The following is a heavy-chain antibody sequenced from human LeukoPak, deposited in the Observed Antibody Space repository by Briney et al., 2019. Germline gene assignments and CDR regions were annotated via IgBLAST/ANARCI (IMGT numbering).Heavy chain of an antibody. V-gene: IGHV3-74*01. Sequence: GGSLRLSCAASGLTFSSHWMHWVRQAPGKGLVWVSRITNDGSSTTYADSVKGRFTISRDNSKNTLYLQMSNLRAEDTAVYYCVKDITMIVVVRSDYWGQGTLVTVSS. CDR2: ITNDGSST. D-gene: IGHD3-22*01. CDR3: VKDITMIVVVRSDY. CDR1: GLTFSSHW. J-gene: IGHJ4*02.